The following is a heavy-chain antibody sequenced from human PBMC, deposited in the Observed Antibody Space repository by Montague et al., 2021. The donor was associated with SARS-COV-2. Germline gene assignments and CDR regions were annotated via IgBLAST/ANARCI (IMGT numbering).Heavy chain of an antibody. CDR2: INYSGST. J-gene: IGHJ4*02. V-gene: IGHV4-59*13. Sequence: SETLSLTCTVSGGSISSYYWSWTRQPPGKGLEWIGYINYSGSTNYNPSLKSRVTISVDTSKNQFSLKLSSVTAADTAVYYCARDSHYYDSSGHFDYWGQGTLVTVSS. CDR3: ARDSHYYDSSGHFDY. D-gene: IGHD3-22*01. CDR1: GGSISSYY.